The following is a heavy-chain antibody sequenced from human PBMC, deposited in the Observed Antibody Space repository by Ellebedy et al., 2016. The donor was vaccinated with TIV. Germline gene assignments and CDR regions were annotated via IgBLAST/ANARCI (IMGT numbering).Heavy chain of an antibody. CDR3: ARVGTYYEILTGYSDAFDI. CDR1: GFIVSSYG. CDR2: IWYDGSNK. Sequence: GESLKISCAASGFIVSSYGMHWVRQAPGKGLEWVAVIWYDGSNKYYADSVKGRFTISRDNSKKTLYLQMNSLSAEDTAMYYCARVGTYYEILTGYSDAFDIWGQGTMVTVSS. V-gene: IGHV3-33*01. J-gene: IGHJ3*02. D-gene: IGHD3-9*01.